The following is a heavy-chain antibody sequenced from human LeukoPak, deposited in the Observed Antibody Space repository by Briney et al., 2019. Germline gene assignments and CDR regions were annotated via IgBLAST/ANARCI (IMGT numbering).Heavy chain of an antibody. D-gene: IGHD3-22*01. J-gene: IGHJ4*02. CDR2: INHSGST. CDR3: ARGLYDSSGYYCDY. CDR1: GGSFSGYY. V-gene: IGHV4-34*01. Sequence: SDALSLTCAVYGGSFSGYYWSWIRQPPGKGLEWIGEINHSGSTNYNPPLKSRVTISVDTSKNQFSLKLSSVTAADTAVYYCARGLYDSSGYYCDYWGQGTLVTVSS.